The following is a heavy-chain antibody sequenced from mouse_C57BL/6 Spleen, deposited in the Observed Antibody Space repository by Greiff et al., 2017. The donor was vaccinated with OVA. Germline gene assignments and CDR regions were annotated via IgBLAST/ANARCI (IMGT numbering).Heavy chain of an antibody. CDR3: ARAPYGYDEEGYYYAMDY. D-gene: IGHD2-2*01. Sequence: EVQGVESGGGLVKPGGSLKLSCAASGFTFSSYAMSWVRQTPEKRLEWVATISDGGSYTYYPDNVKGRFTISRDNAKNNLYLQMSHLKSEDTAMYYCARAPYGYDEEGYYYAMDYWGQGTSVTVSS. CDR2: ISDGGSYT. J-gene: IGHJ4*01. V-gene: IGHV5-4*01. CDR1: GFTFSSYA.